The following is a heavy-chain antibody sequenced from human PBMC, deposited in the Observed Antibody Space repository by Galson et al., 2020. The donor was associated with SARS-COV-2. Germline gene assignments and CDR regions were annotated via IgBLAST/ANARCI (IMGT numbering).Heavy chain of an antibody. D-gene: IGHD2-21*01. V-gene: IGHV3-53*01. J-gene: IGHJ4*02. CDR3: ARKTCGGACFSGYYFDY. CDR1: GFTVSSSY. Sequence: CGSLRLSCAASGFTVSSSYMTWFRQAPGKGLEWVSVLYTYATTDYPDPLKRRLTLSRDNSKNTLYLQMNSLRAEDTALYYCARKTCGGACFSGYYFDYWGQGTLVTVSP. CDR2: LYTYATT.